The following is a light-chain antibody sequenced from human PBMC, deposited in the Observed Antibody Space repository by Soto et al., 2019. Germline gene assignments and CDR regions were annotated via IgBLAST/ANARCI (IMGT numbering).Light chain of an antibody. V-gene: IGLV2-14*03. Sequence: QSALTQPASVSGSPGQSSTISCTGTSSDVGAYNFVSWHQQHAGKAPKLMIYNVYDRPSGISYRFSGSKSGNTASLTISGLQGEDEADYYCSAYTVSRTYVFGTGTKLTVL. J-gene: IGLJ1*01. CDR1: SSDVGAYNF. CDR3: SAYTVSRTYV. CDR2: NVY.